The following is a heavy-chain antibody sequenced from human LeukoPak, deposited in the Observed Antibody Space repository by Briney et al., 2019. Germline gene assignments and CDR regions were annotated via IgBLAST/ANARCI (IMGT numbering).Heavy chain of an antibody. J-gene: IGHJ2*01. Sequence: SETLSLTCTLSGGSISSSSYYWGWIRQPPGKGLEWIGSIYYSGSTYYNPSLKSRVTISVDTSKNQFSLKLSSVTAADTAVYYCARHATSGYCSSTSCPYWYFDLWGRGTLVTVSS. CDR3: ARHATSGYCSSTSCPYWYFDL. CDR1: GGSISSSSYY. V-gene: IGHV4-39*01. CDR2: IYYSGST. D-gene: IGHD2-2*01.